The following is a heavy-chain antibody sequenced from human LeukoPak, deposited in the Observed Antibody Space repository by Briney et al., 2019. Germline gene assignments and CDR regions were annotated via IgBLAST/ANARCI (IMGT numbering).Heavy chain of an antibody. CDR3: AKNLGYCSGGSCLFDY. D-gene: IGHD2-15*01. J-gene: IGHJ4*02. CDR2: ISYDGSNK. Sequence: PGGSLRLSCAASGFTFSSYGMHWVRQAPGKGLEWVAVISYDGSNKYYADSVKGRFTISRDNSKNTLYLQMNSLRAEDTAVYYCAKNLGYCSGGSCLFDYWGQGTLVTVSS. V-gene: IGHV3-30*18. CDR1: GFTFSSYG.